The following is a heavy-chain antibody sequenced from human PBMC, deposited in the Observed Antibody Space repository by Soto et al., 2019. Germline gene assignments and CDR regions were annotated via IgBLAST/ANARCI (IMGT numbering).Heavy chain of an antibody. J-gene: IGHJ4*02. CDR3: ARFSVDSSGYRYDY. CDR1: GYTFTSYA. Sequence: GASVKVSCKASGYTFTSYAMHWVRQAPGQRLEWLGWINAGNGNTKYSQKFQGRVTITRDTSASTAYMELSSLRSEDTAVYYCARFSVDSSGYRYDYWGQGTLVTVSS. V-gene: IGHV1-3*01. CDR2: INAGNGNT. D-gene: IGHD3-22*01.